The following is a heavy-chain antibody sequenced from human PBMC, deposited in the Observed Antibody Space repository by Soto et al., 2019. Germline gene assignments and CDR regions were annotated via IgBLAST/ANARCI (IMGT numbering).Heavy chain of an antibody. V-gene: IGHV5-10-1*03. CDR1: GYSFTSSW. J-gene: IGHJ5*02. CDR2: IDPSDSYT. Sequence: EVQLVQSGAEVKKPGEALRISCQGSGYSFTSSWISWVRQMPGKGLEWMGRIDPSDSYTNYSTSFQGHVTISADKSISTAYLQWSSLKASDTAMYYCARQEFRAARKVNLFDPWGQGTLVTVSS. CDR3: ARQEFRAARKVNLFDP. D-gene: IGHD6-6*01.